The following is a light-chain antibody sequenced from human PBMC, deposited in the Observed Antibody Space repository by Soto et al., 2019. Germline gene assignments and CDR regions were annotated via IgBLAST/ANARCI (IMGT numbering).Light chain of an antibody. J-gene: IGLJ2*01. CDR1: SSDVGGYNY. V-gene: IGLV2-11*01. Sequence: QSALTHPPSASGSPGQSVTISCTGTSSDVGGYNYVSWYQQQPGKAPKLMIYDVSKRPSGVPDRFSGSKSGNTASLTISGLQAEDEADYYCCSYAGSYSVVFGGGTK. CDR3: CSYAGSYSVV. CDR2: DVS.